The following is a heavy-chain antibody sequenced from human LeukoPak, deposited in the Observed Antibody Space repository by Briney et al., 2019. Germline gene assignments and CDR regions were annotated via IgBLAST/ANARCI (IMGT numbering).Heavy chain of an antibody. CDR2: IYTSGST. CDR3: ARDPHPKYYYGSGSYPPRGMDV. Sequence: SETLSLTCTVSGGSISSGSYYWSWIQQPAGKGLEWIGRIYTSGSTNYNPSLKSRVTISVDTSKNQFSLKLSSVTAADTAVYYCARDPHPKYYYGSGSYPPRGMDVWGQGTTVTVSS. D-gene: IGHD3-10*01. J-gene: IGHJ6*02. CDR1: GGSISSGSYY. V-gene: IGHV4-61*02.